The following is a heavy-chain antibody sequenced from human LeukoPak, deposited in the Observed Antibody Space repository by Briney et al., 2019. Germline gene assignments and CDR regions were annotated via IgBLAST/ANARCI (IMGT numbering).Heavy chain of an antibody. V-gene: IGHV3-13*05. CDR3: ARGATFDI. CDR2: VGTAGGP. D-gene: IGHD5-12*01. CDR1: GFAFSSYD. Sequence: GGSLRLSCAASGFAFSSYDMHWVRQATGKGLEWVSVVGTAGGPYYSDSVRDRFTVSRENAKNSLYLQMDSLRAGDTAVYYCARGATFDIWGPGTLVTASS. J-gene: IGHJ3*02.